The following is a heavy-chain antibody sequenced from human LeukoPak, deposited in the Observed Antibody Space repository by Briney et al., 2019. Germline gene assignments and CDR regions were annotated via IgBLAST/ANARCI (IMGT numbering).Heavy chain of an antibody. CDR2: IYYSGCT. Sequence: PSETLSLTCTVSGGSISSYYWSWIRQPPGKGLEWIGYIYYSGCTNYNPSLKSRVTISVATSKHQFSLKLSSVTAADTAVYYCARGYGSGYYSPPFDYWGQGTLVTVSS. J-gene: IGHJ4*02. D-gene: IGHD3-22*01. CDR1: GGSISSYY. CDR3: ARGYGSGYYSPPFDY. V-gene: IGHV4-59*01.